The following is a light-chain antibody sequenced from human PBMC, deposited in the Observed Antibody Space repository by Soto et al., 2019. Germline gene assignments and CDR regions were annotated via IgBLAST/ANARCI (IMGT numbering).Light chain of an antibody. CDR3: QEYNSAAHT. Sequence: DLQMTQSPSSLSASVGDRVTITCRASQGISNYLAWYQHKPGKVHKLLIYAASTLQSGVPSRFSGSGSGTDFTLTISSLQPEDVATYYCQEYNSAAHTFGGGTKVEIK. J-gene: IGKJ4*01. CDR1: QGISNY. V-gene: IGKV1-27*01. CDR2: AAS.